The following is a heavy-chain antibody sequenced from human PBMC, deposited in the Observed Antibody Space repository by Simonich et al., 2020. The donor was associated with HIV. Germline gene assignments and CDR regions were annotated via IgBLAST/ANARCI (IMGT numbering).Heavy chain of an antibody. CDR1: GYTFTGYY. D-gene: IGHD2-15*01. V-gene: IGHV1-2*06. Sequence: QVQLVQSGAEVKKPGASVKVSCKASGYTFTGYYMHWVRQAPGQGLGWRGRINPNRGGTNYPQKFQGRVTITADTSTDTAYMELSGLRSEDTAVYYCATPSLAATAFDYWGQGTLVTVSS. J-gene: IGHJ4*02. CDR3: ATPSLAATAFDY. CDR2: INPNRGGT.